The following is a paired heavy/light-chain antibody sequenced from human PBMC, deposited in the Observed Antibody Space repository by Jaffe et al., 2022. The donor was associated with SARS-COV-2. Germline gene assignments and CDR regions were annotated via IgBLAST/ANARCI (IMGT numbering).Light chain of an antibody. J-gene: IGKJ2*01. CDR1: QSIKSW. V-gene: IGKV1-5*03. CDR2: KAS. Sequence: DIQMTQSPSTLSASVGDRVTITCRASQSIKSWLAWYQQKPGKAPKLLIYKASSLESGVPSRFSGGGSGTEFTLTISSLQPDDVATYYCQHYSSYLYTFGQGTKLEIK. CDR3: QHYSSYLYT.
Heavy chain of an antibody. CDR1: GYFISSGYY. D-gene: IGHD3-9*01. J-gene: IGHJ6*03. Sequence: QVQLQESGPGLVKPSETLSLTCTVSGYFISSGYYYWGWIRQPPGKELEWIGTIYYSGNTYYNPSLKSRVAISVDTSRNQFSLKVNSVTAADTAVYYCARVETYYDILGLGNYYYYYMDVWGKGTTVTVSS. CDR3: ARVETYYDILGLGNYYYYYMDV. V-gene: IGHV4-38-2*02. CDR2: IYYSGNT.